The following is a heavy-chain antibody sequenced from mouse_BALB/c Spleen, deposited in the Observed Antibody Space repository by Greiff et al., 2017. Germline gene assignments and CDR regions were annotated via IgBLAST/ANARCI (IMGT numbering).Heavy chain of an antibody. CDR2: INPSNGRT. Sequence: QVQLKQPGAELVKPGASVKLSCKASGYTFTSYWMHWVKQRPGQGLEWIGEINPSNGRTNYNEKFKSKATLTVDKSSSTAYMQLSSLTSEDSAVYYCARPFQGDYYGSSSFAYWGQGTLVTVSA. V-gene: IGHV1S81*02. CDR1: GYTFTSYW. CDR3: ARPFQGDYYGSSSFAY. D-gene: IGHD1-1*01. J-gene: IGHJ3*01.